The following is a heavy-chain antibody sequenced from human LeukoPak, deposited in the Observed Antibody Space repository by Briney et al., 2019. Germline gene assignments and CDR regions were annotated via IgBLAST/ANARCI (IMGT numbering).Heavy chain of an antibody. CDR2: IYYSGST. J-gene: IGHJ4*02. D-gene: IGHD3-22*01. CDR1: GGSISNYY. V-gene: IGHV4-59*01. CDR3: ATVLYYDSSGYER. Sequence: SETLSLTCSVSGGSISNYYWSWIRQPPGKGLEWIGYIYYSGSTNFNPSLKSRVTISVDTSKNQFSLRLSSVTAADTAMYYCATVLYYDSSGYERWGQGTLVTVSS.